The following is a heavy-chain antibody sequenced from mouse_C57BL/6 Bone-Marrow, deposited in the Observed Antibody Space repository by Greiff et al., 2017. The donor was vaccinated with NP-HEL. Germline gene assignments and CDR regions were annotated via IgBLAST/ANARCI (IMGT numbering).Heavy chain of an antibody. J-gene: IGHJ2*01. CDR3: TLGLYFDY. CDR2: IDPENGDT. Sequence: VQLQQSGAELVRPGASVKLSCTASGFNIKDDYMHWVKQRPEQGLEWIGWIDPENGDTEYASKFQGKATITADTSSNTAYLKLSSLTSEDTAVYYCTLGLYFDYWGQGTTLTVSS. CDR1: GFNIKDDY. D-gene: IGHD3-3*01. V-gene: IGHV14-4*01.